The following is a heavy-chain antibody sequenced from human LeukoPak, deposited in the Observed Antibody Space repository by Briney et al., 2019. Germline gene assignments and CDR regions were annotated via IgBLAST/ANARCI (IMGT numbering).Heavy chain of an antibody. CDR2: MNPNNGNT. CDR3: ARVPPGRANY. Sequence: ASVKVSCKASGYTFTNYDINWVRQATGQGLEWMGWMNPNNGNTGSAQNFQGRLTMTRNTSISTAYMELSSLRSGDTAVYYCARVPPGRANYWGQGTLVTVSS. V-gene: IGHV1-8*01. CDR1: GYTFTNYD. J-gene: IGHJ4*02. D-gene: IGHD2-15*01.